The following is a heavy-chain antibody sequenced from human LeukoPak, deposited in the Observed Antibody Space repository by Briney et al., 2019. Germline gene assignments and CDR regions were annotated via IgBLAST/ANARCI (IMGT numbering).Heavy chain of an antibody. J-gene: IGHJ4*02. D-gene: IGHD3-22*01. V-gene: IGHV1-18*01. CDR1: GYTFTSYG. CDR3: ARDTPLEYYYDSSGYYRKFDY. Sequence: ASVKVSCMASGYTFTSYGISWVRQAPGQGLEWMGWISAYNGNTNYAQKLQGRVTMTTDTSTSTAYMELRSLRSDDTAVYYCARDTPLEYYYDSSGYYRKFDYWGQGTLVTVSS. CDR2: ISAYNGNT.